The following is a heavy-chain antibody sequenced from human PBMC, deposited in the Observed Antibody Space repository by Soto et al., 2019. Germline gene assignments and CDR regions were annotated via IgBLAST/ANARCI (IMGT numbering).Heavy chain of an antibody. D-gene: IGHD5-18*01. Sequence: ETLSLTCAVYGGSFSGYYWSWIRQPPGKGLEWIGEINHSGSTNYNPSLKSRVTISVDTSKNQFSLKLSSVTAADTAVYYCARGGDTARDFDYWGQGTLVTVSS. CDR1: GGSFSGYY. V-gene: IGHV4-34*01. J-gene: IGHJ4*02. CDR2: INHSGST. CDR3: ARGGDTARDFDY.